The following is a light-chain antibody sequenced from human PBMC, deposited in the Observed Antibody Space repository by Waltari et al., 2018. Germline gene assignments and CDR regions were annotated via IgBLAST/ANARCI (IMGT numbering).Light chain of an antibody. CDR2: YDS. CDR1: NIGSKS. CDR3: LVWHSTTDHHGV. Sequence: SYVVTPSPSVSVAPGAAARITCGGDNIGSKSVPWDQQRPGQAPVLVISYDSDRPAGIPERFSGSNSGNTATLTISWVEADDEADYYCLVWHSTTDHHGVFGGGTKLTVL. J-gene: IGLJ2*01. V-gene: IGLV3-21*04.